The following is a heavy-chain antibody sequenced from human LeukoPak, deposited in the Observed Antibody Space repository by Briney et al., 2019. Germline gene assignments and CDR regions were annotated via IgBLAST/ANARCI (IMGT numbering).Heavy chain of an antibody. D-gene: IGHD3-10*01. V-gene: IGHV1-18*01. Sequence: GASMKVSCKASGYTFTSYGISWVRQAPGQGLEWMGWISAYNGNTNYAQKLQGRVTMTTDTSTSTAYMELRSLRSDDTAVYYCARAIWFGELLSYYFDYWGQGTLVTVSS. J-gene: IGHJ4*02. CDR1: GYTFTSYG. CDR2: ISAYNGNT. CDR3: ARAIWFGELLSYYFDY.